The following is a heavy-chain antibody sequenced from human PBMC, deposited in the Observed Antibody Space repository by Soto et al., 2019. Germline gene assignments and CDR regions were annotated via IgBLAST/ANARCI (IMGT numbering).Heavy chain of an antibody. CDR3: ARDLKGYCSSTSCYGGPDYYYYYMDV. CDR2: IYYGGST. D-gene: IGHD2-2*01. CDR1: AGTVSSYY. J-gene: IGHJ6*03. V-gene: IGHV4-59*02. Sequence: PWETLSLTCTVSAGTVSSYYWSYIRQPPEKRLEGIGYIYYGGSTNHNPSLKSRVTISVDTSKNQFSLKLSSVTAADTAVYYCARDLKGYCSSTSCYGGPDYYYYYMDVWGKGTTVTVS.